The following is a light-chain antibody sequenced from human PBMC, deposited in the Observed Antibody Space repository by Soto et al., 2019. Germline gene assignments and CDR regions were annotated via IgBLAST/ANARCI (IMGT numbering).Light chain of an antibody. CDR1: RSDVGAYNY. CDR3: SSFTSRFTFV. V-gene: IGLV2-14*01. Sequence: QSVLTQPASVSGSPGQSIAISCTGTRSDVGAYNYVSWYQQHPGKAPKLMISEVTNRPSGVSDRFSGSKSGNTASLTISGLQAEDEADYYCSSFTSRFTFVFGTGIQLTVL. CDR2: EVT. J-gene: IGLJ7*01.